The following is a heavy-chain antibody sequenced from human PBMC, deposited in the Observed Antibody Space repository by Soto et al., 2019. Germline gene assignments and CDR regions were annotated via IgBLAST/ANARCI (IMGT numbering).Heavy chain of an antibody. D-gene: IGHD3-16*01. V-gene: IGHV3-66*01. CDR2: IYSGSTT. J-gene: IGHJ4*02. Sequence: GGSLRLSCAPSGLRVSSNYMSWVRQAPGKGLEWVSVIYSGSTTHYADSVKGRFTISRDSSRNTLYLQMNSLRVEDTAVYYCARGYWVEGYGAGTYFDYWGQGTLVTVSS. CDR1: GLRVSSNY. CDR3: ARGYWVEGYGAGTYFDY.